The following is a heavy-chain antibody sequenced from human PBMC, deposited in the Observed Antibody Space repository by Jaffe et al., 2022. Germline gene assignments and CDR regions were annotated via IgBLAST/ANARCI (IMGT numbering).Heavy chain of an antibody. CDR2: INPNSGGT. CDR1: GYTFTGYY. V-gene: IGHV1-2*02. Sequence: QVQLVQSGAEVKKPGASVKVSCKASGYTFTGYYMHWVRQAPGQGLEWMGWINPNSGGTNYAQKFQGRVTMTRDTSISTAYMELSRLRSDDTAVYYCAREQNCSSTSCYLVDYWGQGTLVTVSS. CDR3: AREQNCSSTSCYLVDY. D-gene: IGHD2-2*01. J-gene: IGHJ4*02.